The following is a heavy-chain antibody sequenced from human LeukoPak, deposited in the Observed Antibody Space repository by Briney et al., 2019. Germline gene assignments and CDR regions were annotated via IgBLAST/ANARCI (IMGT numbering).Heavy chain of an antibody. CDR3: ARVSGTFGELY. D-gene: IGHD3-10*01. CDR1: GFTFSDYY. J-gene: IGHJ4*02. CDR2: ISTSSSYI. Sequence: NSGGSLRLSCAASGFTFSDYYMSWIRQAPGKGLEWVSSISTSSSYIYYADSVKGRFTISRDNAKNSLYLQMNSLRAEDTAVYYCARVSGTFGELYWGQGTLVTVSS. V-gene: IGHV3-11*06.